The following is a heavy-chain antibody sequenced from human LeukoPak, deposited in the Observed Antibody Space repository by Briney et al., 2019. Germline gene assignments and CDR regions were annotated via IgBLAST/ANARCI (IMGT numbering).Heavy chain of an antibody. CDR2: ISSSGGST. J-gene: IGHJ4*02. CDR3: AIDPNWGTHS. CDR1: GFTFSSYA. V-gene: IGHV3-23*01. D-gene: IGHD7-27*01. Sequence: PGGSLRLSCAASGFTFSSYAMSWVRQAPGKGLEWVSVISSSGGSTYYADSVKGRFTISRANSKNTLYLQMNSLRAEDTAVYYCAIDPNWGTHSWGQGVLVTVSS.